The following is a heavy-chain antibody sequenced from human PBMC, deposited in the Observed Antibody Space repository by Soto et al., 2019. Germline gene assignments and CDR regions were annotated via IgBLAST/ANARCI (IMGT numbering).Heavy chain of an antibody. D-gene: IGHD6-19*01. V-gene: IGHV4-39*01. Sequence: SETLSLTCTVSGGSISNSSYLWGWLRQPPGKGLQWIGSVSYSGSTYYNPSLKSRVTISVDTSKTQSSLRLSSVTAADTAVYYCSRIAVSGAISGFDYWGQGALVTVSS. J-gene: IGHJ4*02. CDR2: VSYSGST. CDR1: GGSISNSSYL. CDR3: SRIAVSGAISGFDY.